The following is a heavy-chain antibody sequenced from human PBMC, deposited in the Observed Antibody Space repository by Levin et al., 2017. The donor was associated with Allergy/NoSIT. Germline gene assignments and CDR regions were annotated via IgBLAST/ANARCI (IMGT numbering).Heavy chain of an antibody. D-gene: IGHD7-27*01. CDR3: ARATAWGGMDV. V-gene: IGHV3-48*03. CDR2: ISSSGSTI. J-gene: IGHJ6*02. CDR1: GFTFSSYE. Sequence: PGGSLRLSCAASGFTFSSYEMNWVRQAPGKGLEWVSYISSSGSTIYYADSVKGRFTISRDNAKNSLYLQMNSLRAEDTAVYYCARATAWGGMDVWGQGTTVTVSS.